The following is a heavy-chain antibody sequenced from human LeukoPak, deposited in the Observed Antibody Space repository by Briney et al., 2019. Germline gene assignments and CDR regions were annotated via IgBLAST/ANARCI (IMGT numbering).Heavy chain of an antibody. D-gene: IGHD2-21*02. CDR1: GGSTTNYF. V-gene: IGHV4-59*01. J-gene: IGHJ5*02. Sequence: SETLSLTCTVSGGSTTNYFWSWIRQPPGKGLEWLGSIHYTGSTNYNPSLKSRLSISLGTSKNQFSLLVTSVTPADTAVYYCARDKGGDRGSNWFDPWGQGTLVTVSS. CDR3: ARDKGGDRGSNWFDP. CDR2: IHYTGST.